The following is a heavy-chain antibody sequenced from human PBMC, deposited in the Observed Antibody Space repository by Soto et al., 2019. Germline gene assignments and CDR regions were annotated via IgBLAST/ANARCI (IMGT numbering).Heavy chain of an antibody. J-gene: IGHJ6*03. V-gene: IGHV4-34*01. D-gene: IGHD6-6*01. CDR2: INHSGST. Sequence: SETLTLTCAVYGGSFSGYYWIWIRQPPGKGLEWIGEINHSGSTNYNPSLKSRVTISVDTSKNQFSLKLSSVTAADTAVYYCARGMSIAARRPRQGYYYMDVWGKGTTVTVSS. CDR3: ARGMSIAARRPRQGYYYMDV. CDR1: GGSFSGYY.